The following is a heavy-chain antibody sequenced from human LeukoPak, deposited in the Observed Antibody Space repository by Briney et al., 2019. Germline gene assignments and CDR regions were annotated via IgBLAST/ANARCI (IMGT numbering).Heavy chain of an antibody. V-gene: IGHV3-30-3*01. CDR2: ISYDGSNK. CDR3: ARDHSDPGEEFDY. J-gene: IGHJ4*02. D-gene: IGHD3-10*01. CDR1: GFTFSSYA. Sequence: GGSLRLSCAASGFTFSSYAMHWVRQAPGKGLEWVAVISYDGSNKYYADSVKGRSTISRDNSKNTLYLQMNSLRAEDTAVYYCARDHSDPGEEFDYWGQGTLVTVSS.